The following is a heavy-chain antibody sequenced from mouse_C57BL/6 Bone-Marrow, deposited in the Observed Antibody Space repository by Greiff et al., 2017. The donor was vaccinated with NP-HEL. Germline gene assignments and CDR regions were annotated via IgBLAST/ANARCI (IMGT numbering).Heavy chain of an antibody. Sequence: VKLQESGPGLVKPSQSLFLTCSITGFPITSGYYWIWIRQSPGKPLEWMGYIPHSGETFYNPSLHSPISITGETSKNQFFLQVNTVTTEDTAMYYCAGGRCLLHFDNWGQGTTLTVST. D-gene: IGHD2-1*01. CDR2: IPHSGET. CDR3: AGGRCLLHFDN. V-gene: IGHV12-3*01. J-gene: IGHJ2*01. CDR1: GFPITSGYY.